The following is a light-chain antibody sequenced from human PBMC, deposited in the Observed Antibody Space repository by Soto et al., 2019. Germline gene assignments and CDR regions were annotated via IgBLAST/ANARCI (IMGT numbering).Light chain of an antibody. CDR1: QNINSN. CDR2: GAS. J-gene: IGKJ2*01. Sequence: EIVMTQSPATLSVSPGERATLSCRASQNINSNLAWYQQKPGQAPRLLIYGASTRATGIPARFTGSASGTEFTLTISSLQSEDFALYFCQQYNSWPYTFGQGTKVDIK. CDR3: QQYNSWPYT. V-gene: IGKV3-15*01.